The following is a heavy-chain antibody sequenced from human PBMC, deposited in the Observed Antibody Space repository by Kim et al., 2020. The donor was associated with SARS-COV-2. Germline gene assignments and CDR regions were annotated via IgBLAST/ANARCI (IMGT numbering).Heavy chain of an antibody. CDR3: ARVRYVMGTGGNWFYP. D-gene: IGHD3-10*02. V-gene: IGHV4-39*01. CDR1: GGSISSSSYY. CDR2: IYYSGST. J-gene: IGHJ5*02. Sequence: SETLSLTCTVSGGSISSSSYYWGWIRQPPGKGLEWIGSIYYSGSTYYNPSLKSRVTISVDTSKNQFSLKLSSVTAADTAVYYCARVRYVMGTGGNWFYPWGQETLVTVS.